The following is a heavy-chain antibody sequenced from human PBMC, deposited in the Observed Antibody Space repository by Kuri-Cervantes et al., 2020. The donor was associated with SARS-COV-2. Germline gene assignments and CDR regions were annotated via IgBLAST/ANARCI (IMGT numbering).Heavy chain of an antibody. CDR3: ARDSIAATGTLLGY. J-gene: IGHJ4*02. Sequence: GESLKISCAASGLTFSNYAIHWVRQAPGKGLEWVAVISYDGSNKYYADSVKGRFTISRDNSKNTLYLQMNSLRAEDTAVYYCARDSIAATGTLLGYWGQGTLVTVSS. CDR1: GLTFSNYA. V-gene: IGHV3-30*04. CDR2: ISYDGSNK. D-gene: IGHD6-13*01.